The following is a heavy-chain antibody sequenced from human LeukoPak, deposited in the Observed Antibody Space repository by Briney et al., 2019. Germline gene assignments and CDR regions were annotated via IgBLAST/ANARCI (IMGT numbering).Heavy chain of an antibody. CDR2: IYYSGTT. CDR3: ARSGSYGGHFDN. CDR1: GASISNYY. Sequence: SETLSLTCTVSGASISNYYCSWIRQSPGKGLEWVGYIYYSGTTNYNPSLKSRVTISVDTSKNQFSLKLTSVTAADTAVYYCARSGSYGGHFDNWGQGTLVTVSS. D-gene: IGHD1-26*01. J-gene: IGHJ4*02. V-gene: IGHV4-59*08.